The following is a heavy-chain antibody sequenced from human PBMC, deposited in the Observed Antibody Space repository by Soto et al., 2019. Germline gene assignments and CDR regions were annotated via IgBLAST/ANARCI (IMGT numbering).Heavy chain of an antibody. J-gene: IGHJ4*02. D-gene: IGHD3-10*01. CDR2: IIPIFGTA. Sequence: QVQLVQSGAEVKKPGSSVKVSCKVSGGTFSSIAISWVRHAPGQGLAWMGGIIPIFGTANYAQKFQGRVTITADESTSTAYMELSSLRSEDTAVYYCATPYLARPGSYYEFDYWGQGTLVTVSS. V-gene: IGHV1-69*01. CDR1: GGTFSSIA. CDR3: ATPYLARPGSYYEFDY.